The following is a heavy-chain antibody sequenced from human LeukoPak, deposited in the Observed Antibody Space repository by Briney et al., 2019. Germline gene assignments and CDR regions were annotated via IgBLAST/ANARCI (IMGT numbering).Heavy chain of an antibody. D-gene: IGHD6-13*01. CDR2: ISYDGSNK. V-gene: IGHV3-30-3*01. J-gene: IGHJ4*02. Sequence: GGSLRLSCAASGFTVSSNYMSWVRQAPGKGLEWVAVISYDGSNKYYADSVKGRFTISRDNSKNTLYLQMNSLRAEDTAVYYCAREEQLALGYWGQGTLVTVSS. CDR3: AREEQLALGY. CDR1: GFTVSSNY.